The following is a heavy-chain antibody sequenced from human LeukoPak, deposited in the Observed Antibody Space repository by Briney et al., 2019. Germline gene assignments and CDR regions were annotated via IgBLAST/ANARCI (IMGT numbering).Heavy chain of an antibody. Sequence: GGSLRLSCAASGFTFSNAWMSWDRQAPGKGLEWVGHIKSKTDGGTTDYAAPVKGRFTISRDDSKNTLYLQMNSLKTEDTAVYYCTTEGEIVVVPAAIDCWGQGTLVTVSS. CDR3: TTEGEIVVVPAAIDC. V-gene: IGHV3-15*01. J-gene: IGHJ4*02. D-gene: IGHD2-2*01. CDR2: IKSKTDGGTT. CDR1: GFTFSNAW.